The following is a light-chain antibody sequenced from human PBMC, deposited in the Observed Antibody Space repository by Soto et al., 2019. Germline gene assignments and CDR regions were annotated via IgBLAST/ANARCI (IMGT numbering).Light chain of an antibody. J-gene: IGKJ4*01. CDR2: KAS. CDR3: QQYKSYPLT. V-gene: IGKV1-5*03. CDR1: QDISSW. Sequence: LRMTQSPSTLSASIGDRVTITCRASQDISSWMGWYQQKPGKAPRFLIYKASNLLGGVPSRFSGSGSGTEYTLTISSLQPDDFATYYCQQYKSYPLTFGGGTKVEIK.